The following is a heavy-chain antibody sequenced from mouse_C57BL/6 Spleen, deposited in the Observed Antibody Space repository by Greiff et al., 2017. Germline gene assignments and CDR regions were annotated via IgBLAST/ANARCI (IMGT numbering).Heavy chain of an antibody. CDR2: IDPSDSYT. CDR3: ARWEAYYGSSYLDY. D-gene: IGHD1-1*01. V-gene: IGHV1-69*01. Sequence: QVQLQQPVAELVMPGASVKLSCKASGYTFTSYWMHWGKQRPGPGLEWIGEIDPSDSYTNYNQKFKGKSTLTVDKSSSTAYMQLSSLTSEDAAVYYCARWEAYYGSSYLDYWGQGTTLTVSS. J-gene: IGHJ2*01. CDR1: GYTFTSYW.